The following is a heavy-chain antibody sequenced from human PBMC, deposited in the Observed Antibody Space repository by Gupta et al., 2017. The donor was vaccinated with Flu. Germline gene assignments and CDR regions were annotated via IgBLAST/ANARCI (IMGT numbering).Heavy chain of an antibody. CDR3: ARDSAYFKLDY. Sequence: EVHLVESGGGLVQPGGSLRLSCADSGFTFTRYWMTWVLQAPGKGLEWVANINQDGSSINYVDSVKGRFTISRDNAKNSLYLQMVSLRVEDTAVYDCARDSAYFKLDYWGQGTLVTVSS. CDR2: INQDGSSI. CDR1: GFTFTRYW. V-gene: IGHV3-7*01. J-gene: IGHJ4*02. D-gene: IGHD3-9*01.